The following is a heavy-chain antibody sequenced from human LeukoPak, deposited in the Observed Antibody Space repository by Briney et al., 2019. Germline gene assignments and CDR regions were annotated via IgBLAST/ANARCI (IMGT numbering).Heavy chain of an antibody. V-gene: IGHV1-24*01. CDR1: GYTLTELS. CDR2: FDPEDGET. J-gene: IGHJ5*02. CDR3: ARGRSSSWYNWFDP. Sequence: ASVKVSCKVSGYTLTELSMHWVRQAPGKGLEWMGGFDPEDGETIYAQKFQGRVTMTRNTSISTAYMELSSLRSEDTAVYYCARGRSSSWYNWFDPWGQGTLVTVSS. D-gene: IGHD6-13*01.